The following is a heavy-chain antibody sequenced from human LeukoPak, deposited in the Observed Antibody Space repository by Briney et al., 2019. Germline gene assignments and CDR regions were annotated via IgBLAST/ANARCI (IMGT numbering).Heavy chain of an antibody. Sequence: PGGSLRLSCAASGFTFSSYSMNCVRQAPGKGLGCVSSISISSSYIYYADSVKGRFTISRDNAKNSLYLQMNSLRAEDTAVYYCASPPAEGTWIQLWLPHYWGQGTLVTVSS. CDR2: ISISSSYI. CDR3: ASPPAEGTWIQLWLPHY. V-gene: IGHV3-21*01. CDR1: GFTFSSYS. J-gene: IGHJ4*02. D-gene: IGHD5-18*01.